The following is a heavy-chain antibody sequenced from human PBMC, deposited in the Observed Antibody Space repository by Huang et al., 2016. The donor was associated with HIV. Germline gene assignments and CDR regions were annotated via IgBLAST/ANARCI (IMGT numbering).Heavy chain of an antibody. Sequence: EVQLVESGGTLIQPGRSLRLSCTASGFHFGAYGMSWLRQGPGKGLEGVGFISSKAHGGTTEYAASVKGRFIVSREHSKNIAYLRMSSLKTEDTAVYYCSTVGGGIDYIGYTSAYYATGGYWGQGTLVTVSS. J-gene: IGHJ4*02. CDR2: ISSKAHGGTT. CDR1: GFHFGAYG. D-gene: IGHD6-19*01. CDR3: STVGGGIDYIGYTSAYYATGGY. V-gene: IGHV3-49*03.